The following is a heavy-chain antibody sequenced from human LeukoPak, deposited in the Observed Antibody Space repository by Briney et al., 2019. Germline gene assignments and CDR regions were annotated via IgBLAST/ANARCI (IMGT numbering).Heavy chain of an antibody. Sequence: ASVKVSCKASGYTFTSYAMNWVRQAPGQGLEWMGWINTNTGNPTYAQGFTGRFVFSLDTSVSTAYLQISSLKAEDTAVYYCASSWQLTYYYYYGMDVWGQGTTVTVSS. CDR2: INTNTGNP. V-gene: IGHV7-4-1*02. CDR1: GYTFTSYA. D-gene: IGHD6-13*01. CDR3: ASSWQLTYYYYYGMDV. J-gene: IGHJ6*02.